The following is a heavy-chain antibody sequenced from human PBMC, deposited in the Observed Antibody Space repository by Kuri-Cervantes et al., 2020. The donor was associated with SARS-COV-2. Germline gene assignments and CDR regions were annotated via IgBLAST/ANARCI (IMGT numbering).Heavy chain of an antibody. J-gene: IGHJ4*02. V-gene: IGHV5-51*01. CDR1: GNSFTTYW. CDR2: IYPGDSNT. CDR3: ARLTTLHHHFGNDFWTGYYLLGDV. D-gene: IGHD3/OR15-3a*01. Sequence: GESLKISCKHSGNSFTTYWIGWVRQMPGNGLELMGIIYPGDSNTKYSPSFQGHVTMSSDKSLRTAYLQWSSLKASDTAMHYCARLTTLHHHFGNDFWTGYYLLGDVWGQGTQVTVSS.